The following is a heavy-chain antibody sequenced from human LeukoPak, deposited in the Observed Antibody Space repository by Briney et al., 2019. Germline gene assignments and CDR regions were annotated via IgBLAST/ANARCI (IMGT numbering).Heavy chain of an antibody. V-gene: IGHV3-66*01. CDR2: IYSGGST. J-gene: IGHJ6*02. CDR3: ARGPYDTYGMDV. Sequence: GGSLRLSCAASGFTASSNYMSWVRQAPGKGLEWVSVIYSGGSTYYADSVKGRFTISRDNSKNTLYLQMNSLRAEDTAVYYCARGPYDTYGMDVWGQGTTVTVSS. D-gene: IGHD3-9*01. CDR1: GFTASSNY.